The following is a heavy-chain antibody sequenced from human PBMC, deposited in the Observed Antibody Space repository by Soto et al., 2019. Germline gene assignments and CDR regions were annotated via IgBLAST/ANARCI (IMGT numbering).Heavy chain of an antibody. CDR2: IIPIFGTA. J-gene: IGHJ5*02. Sequence: QVQLVQSGAEVKKLGSSVKVSCKASGGTFSSYAISWVRQAPGQGLEWMGGIIPIFGTANYAQKFQGRVTITADESTSTAYMELSSLRSEDTAVYYCARDHYYGSGPGRVWFDPWGQGTLVTVSS. CDR1: GGTFSSYA. V-gene: IGHV1-69*01. CDR3: ARDHYYGSGPGRVWFDP. D-gene: IGHD3-10*01.